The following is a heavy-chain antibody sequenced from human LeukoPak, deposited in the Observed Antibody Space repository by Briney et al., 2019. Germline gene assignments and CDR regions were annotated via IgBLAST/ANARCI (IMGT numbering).Heavy chain of an antibody. Sequence: GGSLRLSCAASGFTFSTYAMHWVRQAPGKGLEWVAVIPYDGSNKYYADSVKGRFTISRDNAKNSLYLQMNSLRAEDTAVYYCAREAIPSSGYYTEDAFDIWGQGTMVTVSS. CDR2: IPYDGSNK. J-gene: IGHJ3*02. D-gene: IGHD3-22*01. V-gene: IGHV3-30*04. CDR1: GFTFSTYA. CDR3: AREAIPSSGYYTEDAFDI.